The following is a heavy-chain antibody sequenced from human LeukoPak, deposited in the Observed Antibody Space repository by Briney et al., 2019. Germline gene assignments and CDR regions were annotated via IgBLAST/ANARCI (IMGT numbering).Heavy chain of an antibody. Sequence: ASVKVSCKASGYTFTGYYMHWVRQAPGQGLEWMGWINPNSGGTNYAQKFQGRVTMTRDTSISTAYMELSRLRSDDTAVYYCARSDNIVVVPAAIDYWGQGTLVTVSS. CDR3: ARSDNIVVVPAAIDY. V-gene: IGHV1-2*02. J-gene: IGHJ4*02. D-gene: IGHD2-2*01. CDR2: INPNSGGT. CDR1: GYTFTGYY.